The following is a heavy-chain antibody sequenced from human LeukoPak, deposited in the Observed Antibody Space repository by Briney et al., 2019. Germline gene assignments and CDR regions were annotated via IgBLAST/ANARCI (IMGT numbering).Heavy chain of an antibody. CDR1: GFTFSSYW. D-gene: IGHD3-10*01. J-gene: IGHJ6*02. Sequence: PGGSLRLPCAASGFTFSSYWMSWVRQAPGKGLEWVANIKQDGSEKYYVDSVKGRFTISRDNAKNSLYLQMNSLRAEDTAVYYCARQRMVRPSWGINHYYYYGMDVWGQGTTVTVSS. CDR3: ARQRMVRPSWGINHYYYYGMDV. V-gene: IGHV3-7*01. CDR2: IKQDGSEK.